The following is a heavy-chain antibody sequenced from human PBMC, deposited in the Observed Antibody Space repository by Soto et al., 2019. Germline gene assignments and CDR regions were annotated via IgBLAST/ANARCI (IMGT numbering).Heavy chain of an antibody. D-gene: IGHD6-13*01. V-gene: IGHV3-23*01. CDR2: ISGSGSHS. Sequence: VQLLESGGDLVQPGGSLTLSCAASGFFFSAYAMTWARRAPGRGLEWVSSISGSGSHSYYEDYVRGRFTISRDNYRNTLYLQMNSLRAEDTAVYYCANWVEGSHVYFDYWGRGTLVTVSS. CDR3: ANWVEGSHVYFDY. CDR1: GFFFSAYA. J-gene: IGHJ4*02.